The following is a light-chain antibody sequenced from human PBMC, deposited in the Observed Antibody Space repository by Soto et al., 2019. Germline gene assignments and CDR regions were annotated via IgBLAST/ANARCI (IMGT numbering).Light chain of an antibody. V-gene: IGLV2-14*01. Sequence: QSALTQPASVSGSPGQSITISCTGTSSDVGGYNYVSWYQQHPGKAPKVMIYDVSNRPSGVSNRFSGSKSGNTASLTISGLEDEDEADYYCSSYTRSSTYVFGAGTKVTVL. CDR3: SSYTRSSTYV. CDR1: SSDVGGYNY. J-gene: IGLJ1*01. CDR2: DVS.